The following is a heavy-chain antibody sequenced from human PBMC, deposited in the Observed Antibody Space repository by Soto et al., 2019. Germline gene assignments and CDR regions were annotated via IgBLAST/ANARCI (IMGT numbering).Heavy chain of an antibody. Sequence: PSETLSLTCTVSGGSISTYYWTWIRQSPGKGPEWIGYVYHSGTTNYNPSLKSRVTTSLDTSKNQFSLKLSSVTAADTAIYYCASLNFDILTGYYAFDLWGQGTMVTVSS. CDR3: ASLNFDILTGYYAFDL. V-gene: IGHV4-59*08. CDR2: VYHSGTT. CDR1: GGSISTYY. J-gene: IGHJ3*01. D-gene: IGHD3-9*01.